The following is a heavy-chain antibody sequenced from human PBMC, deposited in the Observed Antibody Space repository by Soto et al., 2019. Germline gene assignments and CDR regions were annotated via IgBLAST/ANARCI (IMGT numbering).Heavy chain of an antibody. Sequence: EVQLVESGGGSVQPGGSLTLSCATSGFTFSGSTIHWVRQASGKGLEWVGRTRSKTYSYATAYAASVKGRFTISRDDSQSTAYLQMNSLKTEDTAVYYCARDYTGSYFWGQGTLVTVSS. CDR2: TRSKTYSYAT. CDR1: GFTFSGST. D-gene: IGHD1-26*01. J-gene: IGHJ4*02. CDR3: ARDYTGSYF. V-gene: IGHV3-73*02.